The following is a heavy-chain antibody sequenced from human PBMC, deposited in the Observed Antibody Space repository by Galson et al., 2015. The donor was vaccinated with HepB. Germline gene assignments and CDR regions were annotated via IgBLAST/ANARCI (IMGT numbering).Heavy chain of an antibody. J-gene: IGHJ6*02. CDR3: ARNDILTPYYYYGMDV. CDR1: GYTFTSYD. V-gene: IGHV1-8*01. CDR2: MNPNSGNT. D-gene: IGHD3-9*01. Sequence: SAKVSCKASGYTFTSYDINWVRQATGQGLEWMGWMNPNSGNTGYAQKFQGRVTMTRNTSISTAYMELSSLRSEDTAVYYCARNDILTPYYYYGMDVWGQGTTVTVSS.